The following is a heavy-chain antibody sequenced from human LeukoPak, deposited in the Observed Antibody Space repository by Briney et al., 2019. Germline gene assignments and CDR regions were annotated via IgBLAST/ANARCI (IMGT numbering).Heavy chain of an antibody. J-gene: IGHJ6*02. V-gene: IGHV3-48*01. Sequence: GGSLRLSCAASGFTFSSYWMHWVRQAPGKGLEWVSYIRSTGSTIYYADSVKGRFTISRDTVKNLLFLQMNSLRAEDTAVYYCARRTLSTLPYALDVWGQGTTVTVSS. CDR1: GFTFSSYW. CDR3: ARRTLSTLPYALDV. D-gene: IGHD2/OR15-2a*01. CDR2: IRSTGSTI.